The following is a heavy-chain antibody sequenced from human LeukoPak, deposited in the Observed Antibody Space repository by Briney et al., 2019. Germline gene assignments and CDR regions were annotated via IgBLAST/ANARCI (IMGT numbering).Heavy chain of an antibody. CDR1: GYTFTSYG. CDR3: ARGYCSSTSCSPMDV. D-gene: IGHD2-2*01. CDR2: ISAYNGNT. V-gene: IGHV1-18*01. J-gene: IGHJ6*03. Sequence: ASVKVSCKASGYTFTSYGISWVRQTPGQGLEWMGWISAYNGNTNYAQKLQGRVTMTTDTSTSTAYMELRSLRSDDTAVYYCARGYCSSTSCSPMDVWGKGTTVTVSS.